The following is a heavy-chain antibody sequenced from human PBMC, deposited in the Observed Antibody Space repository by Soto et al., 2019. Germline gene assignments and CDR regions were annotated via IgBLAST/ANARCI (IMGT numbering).Heavy chain of an antibody. CDR1: GFTFSSYA. CDR2: ISGSGGST. D-gene: IGHD3-22*01. CDR3: ENDQEATLGYYYACSGYRLDAFDI. J-gene: IGHJ3*02. Sequence: EVQLLESGGGLVQPGGSLRLSCAASGFTFSSYAMSWVRQAPGKGLEWVSAISGSGGSTYYADSVKGRFTISRDNSKNTRYRQMNSLRAEDKAVYYCENDQEATLGYYYACSGYRLDAFDIWGQGKMVNVSS. V-gene: IGHV3-23*01.